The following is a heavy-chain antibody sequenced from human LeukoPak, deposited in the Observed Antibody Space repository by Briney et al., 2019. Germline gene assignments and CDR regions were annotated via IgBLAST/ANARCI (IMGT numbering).Heavy chain of an antibody. D-gene: IGHD6-19*01. CDR1: GFTFRNAW. CDR2: IYIGGST. V-gene: IGHV3-66*01. CDR3: ARGLAGED. Sequence: GGSLRLSCAVSGFTFRNAWMSWLRQAPGKGLEWVSVIYIGGSTYYADSVKGRFTISRDNSKNTLYLQMNSLRGEDTAVDYCARGLAGEDWGQGTLVTVSS. J-gene: IGHJ4*02.